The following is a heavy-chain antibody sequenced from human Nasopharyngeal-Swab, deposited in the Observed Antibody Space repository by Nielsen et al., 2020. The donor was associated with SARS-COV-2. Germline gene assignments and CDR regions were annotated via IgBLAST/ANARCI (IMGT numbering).Heavy chain of an antibody. J-gene: IGHJ4*02. CDR2: ISYDGSNK. D-gene: IGHD3-9*01. CDR3: AKDRYFAHYYVDY. CDR1: GFIFSGYG. Sequence: GESLKISCAASGFIFSGYGMHWVRQAPGKGLEWVALISYDGSNKFYADSVKGRFTISRDNSKNTLYLQMNSLRAEDTAVYYCAKDRYFAHYYVDYWGQGTLVTVSS. V-gene: IGHV3-30*18.